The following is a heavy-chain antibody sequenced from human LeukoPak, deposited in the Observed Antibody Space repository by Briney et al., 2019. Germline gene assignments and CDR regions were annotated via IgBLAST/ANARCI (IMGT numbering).Heavy chain of an antibody. Sequence: SETLSLTCTVSGGSISTYSWGWIRQPPGKGLEWIANIHYGGSTDYNPSLRSRVTITADTSRNQFSLRLSSVTAADTGVYYCAKGGVTGDYCFDYWGQGTLVTVSS. D-gene: IGHD3-10*01. CDR2: IHYGGST. V-gene: IGHV4-59*01. CDR1: GGSISTYS. CDR3: AKGGVTGDYCFDY. J-gene: IGHJ4*02.